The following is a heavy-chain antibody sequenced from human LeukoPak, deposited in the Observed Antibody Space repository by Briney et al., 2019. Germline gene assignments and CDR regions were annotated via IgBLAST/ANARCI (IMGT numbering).Heavy chain of an antibody. V-gene: IGHV1-69*02. CDR1: GGTFSSYT. D-gene: IGHD2-15*01. CDR3: ARVGLIYYFDY. CDR2: IIPILGIA. Sequence: ASVKVSCKASGGTFSSYTISWVRQAPGQGLEWMGRIIPILGIANYAQKFQGRVTITADKSTSTAYMELSSLRSEDTAAYYCARVGLIYYFDYWGQGTLVTVSS. J-gene: IGHJ4*02.